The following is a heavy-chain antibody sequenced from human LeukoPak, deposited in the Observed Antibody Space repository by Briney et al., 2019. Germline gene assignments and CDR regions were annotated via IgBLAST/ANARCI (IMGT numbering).Heavy chain of an antibody. D-gene: IGHD6-13*01. CDR1: GYSFSNFW. CDR3: ARHGKAAAGIGY. Sequence: GESLKISCKGSGYSFSNFWIGWVRQMPGKGLEWMGILYPGDSSIKYSPSFQGQVTISADTSISTAFLQWSRLKASDTAMYYCARHGKAAAGIGYWGQGTLVTVSS. CDR2: LYPGDSSI. V-gene: IGHV5-51*01. J-gene: IGHJ4*02.